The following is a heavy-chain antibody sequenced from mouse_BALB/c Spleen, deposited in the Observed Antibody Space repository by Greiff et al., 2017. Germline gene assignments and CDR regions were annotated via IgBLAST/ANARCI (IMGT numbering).Heavy chain of an antibody. Sequence: DVMLVESGGDLVKPGGSLKLSCAASGFTFSSYGMSWVRQTPDKRLEWVATISSGGSYTYYPDSVKGRFTISRDNAKNTLYLQMSSLKSEDTAMYYCARGYGPYYAMDYWGQGTSVTVSS. CDR3: ARGYGPYYAMDY. CDR1: GFTFSSYG. D-gene: IGHD1-1*01. J-gene: IGHJ4*01. CDR2: ISSGGSYT. V-gene: IGHV5-6*02.